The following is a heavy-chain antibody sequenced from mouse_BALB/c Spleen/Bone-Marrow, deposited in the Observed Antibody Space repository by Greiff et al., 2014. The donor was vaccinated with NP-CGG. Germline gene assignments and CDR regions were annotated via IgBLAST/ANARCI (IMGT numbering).Heavy chain of an antibody. V-gene: IGHV1-39*01. D-gene: IGHD2-3*01. Sequence: VQLKEAGPELEKPGASVKMSCKASGYSFTDYNMNWGKQSNGKSLEWIGNIDPSYGGTTYNQKFKGKATLTVDKSSSTVYMQLKSLTSEDSAVYYCARGHDGYRTWFAYWGQGTLVTVSA. CDR1: GYSFTDYN. J-gene: IGHJ3*01. CDR3: ARGHDGYRTWFAY. CDR2: IDPSYGGT.